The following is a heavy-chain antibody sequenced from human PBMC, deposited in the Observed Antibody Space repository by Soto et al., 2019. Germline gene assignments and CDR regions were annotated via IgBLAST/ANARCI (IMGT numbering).Heavy chain of an antibody. V-gene: IGHV1-3*01. D-gene: IGHD1-26*01. CDR2: INAGNGNT. J-gene: IGHJ2*01. CDR1: GYTFTSYA. Sequence: GASVKASCKASGYTFTSYAMHWLRQAPGQRLEWMGWINAGNGNTKYSQKFQGRVTITRDTSASTAYMELSSLRSEDTAVYYCARGGSLYWYFDLWGRGTLVTVSS. CDR3: ARGGSLYWYFDL.